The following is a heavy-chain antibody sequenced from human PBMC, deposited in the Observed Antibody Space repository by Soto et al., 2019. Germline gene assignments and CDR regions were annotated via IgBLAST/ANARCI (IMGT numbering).Heavy chain of an antibody. V-gene: IGHV4-59*01. CDR3: SREDGTSDPNWFDP. J-gene: IGHJ5*02. CDR1: GGSISSYY. D-gene: IGHD1-7*01. CDR2: IYYSGST. Sequence: PSETLSLTCTVSGGSISSYYWSWIRQPPGKGLEWIGYIYYSGSTNYNPSLKSRVTISVDTSKNQFSLKLSSVTAADTAVYYCSREDGTSDPNWFDPWGQGTLVTVAS.